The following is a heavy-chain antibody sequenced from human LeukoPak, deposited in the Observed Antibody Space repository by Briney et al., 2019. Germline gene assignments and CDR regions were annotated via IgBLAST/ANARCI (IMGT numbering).Heavy chain of an antibody. CDR2: IYSGGST. J-gene: IGHJ4*02. Sequence: GGSLRLSCAASGFTVSSNYLSWVRQAPGKGLEWVSVIYSGGSTYYADSVKGRFTISRDNSKNTLYLQMNSLGAEDTAVYYCATGACGGDCYSGNTFDYWGQGTLVTVSS. CDR1: GFTVSSNY. V-gene: IGHV3-53*01. CDR3: ATGACGGDCYSGNTFDY. D-gene: IGHD2-21*02.